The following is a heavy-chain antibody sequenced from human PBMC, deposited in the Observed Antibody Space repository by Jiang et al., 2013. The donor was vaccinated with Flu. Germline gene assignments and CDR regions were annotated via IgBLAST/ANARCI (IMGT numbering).Heavy chain of an antibody. J-gene: IGHJ4*02. CDR3: ARGGAASWSLSFDY. D-gene: IGHD6-13*01. CDR2: IYYSGIT. Sequence: GLVKPSETLSLTCSVSGDSMRPYYWSWIRQSPGKGLEWVGNIYYSGITTYNSSLKSRLSLSVDTSNNQFYLELRSVTAADTAVYFCARGGAASWSLSFDYWGRGTQVTVST. CDR1: GDSMRPYY. V-gene: IGHV4-59*01.